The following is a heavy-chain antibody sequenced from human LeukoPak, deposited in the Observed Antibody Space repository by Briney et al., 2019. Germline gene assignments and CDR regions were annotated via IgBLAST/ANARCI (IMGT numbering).Heavy chain of an antibody. J-gene: IGHJ4*02. CDR3: ARDDSGAKVDIDY. Sequence: GASVKVSCKASGYSFGDCGFSWVRQAPGQGLEWLGWISAYNGNRNYAQKVEGRVTMTTDTSTSTAYLELRGLRPDDTAVYYCARDDSGAKVDIDYWGQGTLLIVSS. D-gene: IGHD5-12*01. CDR1: GYSFGDCG. V-gene: IGHV1-18*01. CDR2: ISAYNGNR.